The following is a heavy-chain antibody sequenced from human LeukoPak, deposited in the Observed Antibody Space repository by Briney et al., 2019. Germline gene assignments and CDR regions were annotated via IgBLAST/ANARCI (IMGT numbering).Heavy chain of an antibody. CDR3: ATGSGHSYGRGWFDP. J-gene: IGHJ5*02. CDR2: INHSGST. CDR1: GGSFSGYY. V-gene: IGHV4-34*01. D-gene: IGHD5-18*01. Sequence: PSETLSLTCAVYGGSFSGYYWSWIRQPPGKGLEWIGEINHSGSTDYNPSLKSRVTISVDTSKNQFSLNLSSVTAADTAVYYRATGSGHSYGRGWFDPWGQGTLVTVSS.